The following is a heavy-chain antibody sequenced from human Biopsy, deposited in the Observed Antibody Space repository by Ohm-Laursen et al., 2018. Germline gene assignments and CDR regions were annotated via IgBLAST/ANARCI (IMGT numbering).Heavy chain of an antibody. CDR2: IYNSGST. J-gene: IGHJ3*02. D-gene: IGHD3-10*01. V-gene: IGHV4-59*07. CDR3: ARGEAGVYDALDI. Sequence: SDTLSLTWPVSGGSMSSYYLTWIRQPPGKGLEWIGYIYNSGSTNYNPSLKSRVTISVAVDTSKSQFSLRLSSVTAADTAMYYCARGEAGVYDALDIWGQGTMVIVSS. CDR1: GGSMSSYY.